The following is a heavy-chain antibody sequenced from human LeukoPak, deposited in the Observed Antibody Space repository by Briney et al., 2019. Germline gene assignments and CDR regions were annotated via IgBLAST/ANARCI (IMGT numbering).Heavy chain of an antibody. CDR3: ARHHTAMAYGRGGWFDP. CDR1: GGSISSGSYY. D-gene: IGHD5-18*01. J-gene: IGHJ5*02. CDR2: IYTSGST. Sequence: SETLSLTCTVSGGSISSGSYYWSWIRQPAGKGLEWIGRIYTSGSTNYNPSLKSRVTISVDTSKNQFSLKLSSVTAADTAVYYCARHHTAMAYGRGGWFDPWGQGTLVTVSS. V-gene: IGHV4-61*02.